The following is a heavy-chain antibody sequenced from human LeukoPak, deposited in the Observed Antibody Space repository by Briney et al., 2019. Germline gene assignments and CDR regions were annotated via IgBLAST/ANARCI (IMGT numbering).Heavy chain of an antibody. Sequence: GGSLRLSCADSGFTFSSYWISWVRQAPGKGLEWVANINQDGSEKYYVDSVRGRFTISRDNAKNSLYLQMNSLRAEDTAVYYCARDHDKRYNWGQGTLVTVSS. V-gene: IGHV3-7*03. D-gene: IGHD1-1*01. CDR3: ARDHDKRYN. CDR2: INQDGSEK. CDR1: GFTFSSYW. J-gene: IGHJ4*02.